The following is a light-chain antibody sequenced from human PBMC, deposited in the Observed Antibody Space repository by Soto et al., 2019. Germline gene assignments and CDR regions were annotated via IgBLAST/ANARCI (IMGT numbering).Light chain of an antibody. Sequence: LLTQSPATLSLSPGESATLSCRASQTVSSQLAWYQQKPGQAPRLLIYDASKRATGVSGRFSGSGSGTDFTLTISSLEPDDFGVYYCQQRSSWPTFGQGTRVEIK. J-gene: IGKJ1*01. CDR3: QQRSSWPT. V-gene: IGKV3-11*01. CDR1: QTVSSQ. CDR2: DAS.